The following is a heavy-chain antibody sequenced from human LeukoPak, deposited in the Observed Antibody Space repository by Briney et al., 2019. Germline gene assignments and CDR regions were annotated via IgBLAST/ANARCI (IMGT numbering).Heavy chain of an antibody. CDR1: SGSIISNY. J-gene: IGHJ6*03. V-gene: IGHV4-4*07. CDR2: IYGSGIT. Sequence: PSETLSLTCTVSSGSIISNYWSWIRQSAGTGLEWIGRIYGSGITDYNPSLKSRVTMSLDTSRKQFSLRLTSVTAADTAVYYCARLKFYDSTGYSPGYYMDVWGKGTTVSVFS. CDR3: ARLKFYDSTGYSPGYYMDV. D-gene: IGHD3-22*01.